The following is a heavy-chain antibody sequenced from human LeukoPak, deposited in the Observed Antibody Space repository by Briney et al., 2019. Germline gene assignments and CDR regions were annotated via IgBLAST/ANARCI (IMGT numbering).Heavy chain of an antibody. Sequence: GGSLRLSCAASGFTFSSYSMNWVRQAPGKGLEWVGRIRTKIEGETRDYPAPVKGRFTISRDDSKTTLYLQMNGLKTEDSGVYYCATERNWELLRPYGLNIWGQGTTVTVSS. CDR2: IRTKIEGETR. CDR1: GFTFSSYS. J-gene: IGHJ6*02. D-gene: IGHD1-26*01. CDR3: ATERNWELLRPYGLNI. V-gene: IGHV3-15*01.